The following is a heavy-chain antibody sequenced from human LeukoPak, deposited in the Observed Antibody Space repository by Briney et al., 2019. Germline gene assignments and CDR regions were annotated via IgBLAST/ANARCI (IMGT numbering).Heavy chain of an antibody. CDR2: IRYDGSNK. CDR1: GFTFSSYG. V-gene: IGHV3-30*02. J-gene: IGHJ4*02. CDR3: ARSYSGYYSEGAFDY. Sequence: GGSLRLSCAASGFTFSSYGMHWVRQAPGKGLEWVAFIRYDGSNKYYADSVKGRFTISRDNSKNTLYLQMNSLRAEDTAVYYCARSYSGYYSEGAFDYWGQGTLVTVSS. D-gene: IGHD3-22*01.